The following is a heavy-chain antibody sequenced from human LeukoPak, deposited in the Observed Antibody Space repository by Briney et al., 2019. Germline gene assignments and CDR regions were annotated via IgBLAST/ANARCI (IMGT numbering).Heavy chain of an antibody. Sequence: GGSLRLSCAASGFTFSNYAMSWVRQAPGKGLEWVSAISGSGGGTYYADSVKGRFTISRDNPKNTLYLQMNSLRVEDTAVYYCATATVAGRGYYFDYWGQGTLVTVSS. V-gene: IGHV3-23*01. D-gene: IGHD6-19*01. CDR3: ATATVAGRGYYFDY. J-gene: IGHJ4*02. CDR2: ISGSGGGT. CDR1: GFTFSNYA.